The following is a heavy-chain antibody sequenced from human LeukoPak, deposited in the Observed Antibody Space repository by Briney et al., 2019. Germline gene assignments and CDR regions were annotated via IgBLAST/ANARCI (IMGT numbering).Heavy chain of an antibody. V-gene: IGHV3-7*01. CDR3: AREPRYCSSTSCYSYAFDT. Sequence: PGGSLRLSCAASGFTFSSYSMNWVRQAPGKGLEWVANIKQDGSEKYYVDSVKGRFTISRDNAKNSLYLQMNSLRAEDTAVYYCAREPRYCSSTSCYSYAFDTWGQGTMVTVSS. J-gene: IGHJ3*02. D-gene: IGHD2-2*01. CDR2: IKQDGSEK. CDR1: GFTFSSYS.